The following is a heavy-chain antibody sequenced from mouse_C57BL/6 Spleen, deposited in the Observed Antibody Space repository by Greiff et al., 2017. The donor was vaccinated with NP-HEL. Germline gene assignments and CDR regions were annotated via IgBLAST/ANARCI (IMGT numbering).Heavy chain of an antibody. D-gene: IGHD2-5*01. Sequence: QVQLQQSGAELVKPGASVKISCKASGYAFSSYWMNWVKQRPGKGLEWIGQIYPGDGDTNYNGKFKGKATLTADKSSSTAYMQLSSLTSEDSAVYFCAREGYSNYPAWFAYWGQGTLVTVSA. CDR3: AREGYSNYPAWFAY. CDR1: GYAFSSYW. J-gene: IGHJ3*01. V-gene: IGHV1-80*01. CDR2: IYPGDGDT.